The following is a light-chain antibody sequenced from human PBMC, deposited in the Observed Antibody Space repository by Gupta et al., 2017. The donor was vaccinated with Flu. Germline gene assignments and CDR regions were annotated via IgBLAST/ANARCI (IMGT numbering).Light chain of an antibody. Sequence: EIVMTQSPATLSVSPGERATRSCRASQSVSSSLAWYQQKPGQAPILIIDGASTRAIGIPARFGGSGSGTEFTLTSSRLQSEDFAVYYCQQYNNLHTFGGGTKVEIK. CDR2: GAS. J-gene: IGKJ4*01. CDR1: QSVSSS. V-gene: IGKV3-15*01. CDR3: QQYNNLHT.